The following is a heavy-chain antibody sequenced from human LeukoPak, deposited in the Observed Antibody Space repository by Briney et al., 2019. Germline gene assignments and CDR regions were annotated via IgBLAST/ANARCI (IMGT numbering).Heavy chain of an antibody. CDR1: GGSISSGSYY. V-gene: IGHV4-61*02. D-gene: IGHD2-8*01. CDR3: ARDNLMVYAIDY. J-gene: IGHJ4*02. Sequence: SQTLSLTCTVSGGSISSGSYYWSWIRQPAGKGLEWIGRIYTSGSTNYNPSLKSRVTILVDTSKNQFSLKLSSVTAADTAVYYCARDNLMVYAIDYWGQGTLVTVSS. CDR2: IYTSGST.